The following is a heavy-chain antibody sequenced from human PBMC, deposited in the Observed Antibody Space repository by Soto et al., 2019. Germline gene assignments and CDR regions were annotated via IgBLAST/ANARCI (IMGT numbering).Heavy chain of an antibody. CDR3: TSPNIIAARLRTSYYYGMDV. V-gene: IGHV3-49*03. D-gene: IGHD6-6*01. CDR2: IRSKAYGGTT. CDR1: GFTFGDYA. Sequence: PGGSLRLSCTASGFTFGDYAMSWFRQAPGKWLEWVGFIRSKAYGGTTEYAASVKGRFTISRDDSKSIAYLQMNSLKTEDTAVYYCTSPNIIAARLRTSYYYGMDVWGQGTTVTVSS. J-gene: IGHJ6*02.